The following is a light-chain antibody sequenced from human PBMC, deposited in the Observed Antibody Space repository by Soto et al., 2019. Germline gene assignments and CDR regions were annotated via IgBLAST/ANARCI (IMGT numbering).Light chain of an antibody. J-gene: IGLJ2*01. Sequence: QSALTQPASVSGSPGQSITISCTGTSSDVGSYNLVSWYQQHPGKAPKLMIYEVSKRPSGVSNRFSGYKSGNTASLTISGLQAEDEADYYCCSYAGSYVVFGGGTKLTVL. CDR2: EVS. V-gene: IGLV2-23*02. CDR3: CSYAGSYVV. CDR1: SSDVGSYNL.